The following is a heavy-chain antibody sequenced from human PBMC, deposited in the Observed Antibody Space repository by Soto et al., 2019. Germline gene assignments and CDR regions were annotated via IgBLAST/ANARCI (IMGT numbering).Heavy chain of an antibody. V-gene: IGHV4-34*01. CDR2: INASGST. CDR3: ARAGFSGPYDAFDI. CDR1: GGSLSGYY. J-gene: IGHJ3*02. Sequence: SETLSLTCAVFGGSLSGYYWSWIRQPPGKGLEWIGEINASGSTNYNPSLKSRVTISVDTSKNQFSLKLTSVSAADTAVYFCARAGFSGPYDAFDIWGQGTMVTVSS. D-gene: IGHD1-26*01.